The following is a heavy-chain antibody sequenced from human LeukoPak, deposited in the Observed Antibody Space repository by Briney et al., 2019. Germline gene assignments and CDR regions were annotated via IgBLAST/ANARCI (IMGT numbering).Heavy chain of an antibody. CDR1: GFTFSSYA. Sequence: GGSLRLSCAASGFTFSSYAMSWVRQAPGKGLEWVSAVNGSGGSTYYADSVKGRFTISRDNSKNTLYLQMNSLRAEDTAVYYCAKDQGYCSSTTCYDVDYWGQGTLVTVSS. J-gene: IGHJ4*02. CDR2: VNGSGGST. D-gene: IGHD2-2*01. V-gene: IGHV3-23*01. CDR3: AKDQGYCSSTTCYDVDY.